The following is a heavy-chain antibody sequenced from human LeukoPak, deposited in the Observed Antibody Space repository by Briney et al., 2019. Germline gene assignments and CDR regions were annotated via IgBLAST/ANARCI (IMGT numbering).Heavy chain of an antibody. CDR1: GGTVSSYA. CDR3: AIAPDTAVNYGMDV. J-gene: IGHJ6*02. V-gene: IGHV1-69*04. Sequence: SVKVSCKASGGTVSSYAISWVRQAPGQGLEWMGRIIPILGTANYAQKFQGRVTITADKSTSTAYVELSSLRSEDTAVYYCAIAPDTAVNYGMDVWGQGTTVTVSS. D-gene: IGHD5-18*01. CDR2: IIPILGTA.